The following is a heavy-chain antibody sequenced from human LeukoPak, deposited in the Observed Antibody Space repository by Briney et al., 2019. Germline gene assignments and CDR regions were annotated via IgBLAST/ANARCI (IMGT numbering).Heavy chain of an antibody. CDR3: ARRVLGAVGFFDY. D-gene: IGHD3-10*01. CDR2: CATTGDT. J-gene: IGHJ4*02. CDR1: RSTFSTYA. V-gene: IGHV3-23*01. Sequence: PGGSLRLSCAASRSTFSTYALGWVRQTPARGLEWVSTCATTGDTYYADSVKGRFTISRDNSENTLYLQMNALRAEDTAVYYCARRVLGAVGFFDYWGQGALVTVSS.